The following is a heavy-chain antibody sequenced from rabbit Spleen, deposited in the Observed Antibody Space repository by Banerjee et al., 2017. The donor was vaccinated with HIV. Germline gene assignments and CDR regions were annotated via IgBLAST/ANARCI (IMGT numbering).Heavy chain of an antibody. Sequence: QLTETGGGLVQPGGSLTLSCKASGIDFTKYYITWVRQAPGKGLEWIGIIYAAKGSTDYASWVNGRFTISSDNAQSTVDLKMTSLTAADTATYFCARPIVPWLGLTRLDLWGPGTLVTVS. CDR1: GIDFTKYY. V-gene: IGHV1S7*01. D-gene: IGHD4-1*01. CDR2: IYAAKGST. CDR3: ARPIVPWLGLTRLDL. J-gene: IGHJ3*01.